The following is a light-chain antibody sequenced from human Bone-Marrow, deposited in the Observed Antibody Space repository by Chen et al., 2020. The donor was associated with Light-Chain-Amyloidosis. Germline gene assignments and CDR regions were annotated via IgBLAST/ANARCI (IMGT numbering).Light chain of an antibody. CDR2: RDT. J-gene: IGLJ2*01. Sequence: SYELTQPPSASVSPGPTARLTCSGDDLPTKYAYCYQQKPCQAPVLVIHRDTERPSGISGRFSGSSSGTTATLTISGVQAEDEADYHCQSADSSGTYEGIFGGGTKLTVL. V-gene: IGLV3-25*03. CDR3: QSADSSGTYEGI. CDR1: DLPTKY.